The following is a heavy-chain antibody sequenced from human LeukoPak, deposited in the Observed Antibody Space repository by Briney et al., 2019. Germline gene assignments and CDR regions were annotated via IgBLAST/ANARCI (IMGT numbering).Heavy chain of an antibody. CDR2: ISDSGGSA. Sequence: PGGSLRLSCAASGFTFSSYAMSWVRQAPGKGLEWVSVISDSGGSAYYADSVKGRFTISRDNSKNTLYLQMNSLRAEDTAVYYCARAVHYYDSLGAAFDLWGQGTMVTVSS. V-gene: IGHV3-23*01. CDR3: ARAVHYYDSLGAAFDL. D-gene: IGHD3-22*01. J-gene: IGHJ3*01. CDR1: GFTFSSYA.